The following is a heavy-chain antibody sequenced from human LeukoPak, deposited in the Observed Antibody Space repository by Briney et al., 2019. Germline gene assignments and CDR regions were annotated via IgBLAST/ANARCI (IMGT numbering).Heavy chain of an antibody. J-gene: IGHJ4*02. D-gene: IGHD3-22*01. V-gene: IGHV3-43*02. CDR1: GFTFDDYA. CDR2: ISGDGAST. CDR3: AKDISFHFDSSGYRDY. Sequence: GGSLRLSCAASGFTFDDYAMHWVRQAPGKGLDGVSLISGDGASTYYADSVQGRFTISRDNNKNSLYLQMNSLRTEDTALYYCAKDISFHFDSSGYRDYWGQGTLVTVSS.